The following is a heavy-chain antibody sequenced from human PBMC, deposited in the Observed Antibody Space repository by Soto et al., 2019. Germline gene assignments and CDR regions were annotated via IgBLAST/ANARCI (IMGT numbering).Heavy chain of an antibody. CDR3: SRDAYDILTGYEYWFDP. CDR1: GFTFRMYG. D-gene: IGHD3-9*01. V-gene: IGHV3-48*02. CDR2: ISGSGSTK. Sequence: GGSLRLSCVGSGFTFRMYGMNWVRQAPGKGQEWVSHISGSGSTKYYTDSVKGRFIISRDNAKNALYLQMNSLRDEDTAVYYCSRDAYDILTGYEYWFDPWGQGTLVTVSS. J-gene: IGHJ5*02.